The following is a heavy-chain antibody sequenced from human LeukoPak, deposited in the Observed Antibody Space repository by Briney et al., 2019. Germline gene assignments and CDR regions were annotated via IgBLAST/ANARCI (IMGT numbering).Heavy chain of an antibody. CDR3: ARGRLDMIVDTGGFDY. D-gene: IGHD3-22*01. J-gene: IGHJ4*02. CDR1: GYTFTSYY. V-gene: IGHV1-46*01. CDR2: INPSGGST. Sequence: ASVKVSCKASGYTFTSYYMHWVRQAPGQGLEWMGIINPSGGSTSYAQKFQGRVTMTRDTSTSTVYMELSSLRSEDTAVYYCARGRLDMIVDTGGFDYWGQGTLVTVSS.